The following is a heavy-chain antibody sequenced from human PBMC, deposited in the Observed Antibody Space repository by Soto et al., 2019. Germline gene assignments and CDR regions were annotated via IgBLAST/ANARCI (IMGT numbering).Heavy chain of an antibody. Sequence: QVQLVESGGGVVQPGRSLRLSCAASGFTFSSYGMHWVRQAPGKGLEWVAVISYDGSNKYYADSVKGRFTISRDNSKNTPYLQMKSLRAEDTAVYYCAKDLGYCSGGSCYPRGGYYYGMDVWGQGTTVTVSS. V-gene: IGHV3-30*18. CDR1: GFTFSSYG. D-gene: IGHD2-15*01. J-gene: IGHJ6*02. CDR3: AKDLGYCSGGSCYPRGGYYYGMDV. CDR2: ISYDGSNK.